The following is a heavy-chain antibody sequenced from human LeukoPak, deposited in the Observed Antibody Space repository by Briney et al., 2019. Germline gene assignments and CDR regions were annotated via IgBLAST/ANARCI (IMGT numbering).Heavy chain of an antibody. CDR3: ARDHVNLVVVAATVWFDP. CDR1: GYTFTGYY. Sequence: ASVKVSCKASGYTFTGYYMHWVRQAPGQGLEWMGWINPNSGGTNYAQKFQGRVTMTRDTSISTAYMELSRLRSDDTAVYYCARDHVNLVVVAATVWFDPWGQGTLVAVSS. V-gene: IGHV1-2*02. CDR2: INPNSGGT. J-gene: IGHJ5*02. D-gene: IGHD2-15*01.